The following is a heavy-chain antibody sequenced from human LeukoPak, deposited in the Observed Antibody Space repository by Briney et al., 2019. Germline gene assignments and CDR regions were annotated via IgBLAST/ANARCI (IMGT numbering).Heavy chain of an antibody. CDR2: IYYSGST. D-gene: IGHD5-18*01. CDR1: GGSISSYY. V-gene: IGHV4-59*08. CDR3: ASTITQYSYGLYYYYYGMDV. J-gene: IGHJ6*02. Sequence: SETLSLTCTVSGGSISSYYRSWIRQPPGKGLEWIGYIYYSGSTNYNPSLKSRVTISVDTSKNQFSLKLSSVTAADTAVYYCASTITQYSYGLYYYYYGMDVWGQGTTVTVSS.